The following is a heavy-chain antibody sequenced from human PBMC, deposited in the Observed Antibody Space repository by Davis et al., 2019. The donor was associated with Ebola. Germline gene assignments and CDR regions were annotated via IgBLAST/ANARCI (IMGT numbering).Heavy chain of an antibody. CDR2: LQSGGNT. J-gene: IGHJ5*02. Sequence: PGGSLRLSCAVSGFSVSSDYMSWVRQAPGKGLEWVSLLQSGGNTFYPDSVKGRFTISRDNSKNMLYLQLNSLRVEDTAVYYCARHDWFDPWGRGTRATVSS. CDR1: GFSVSSDY. CDR3: ARHDWFDP. V-gene: IGHV3-53*01. D-gene: IGHD3-3*01.